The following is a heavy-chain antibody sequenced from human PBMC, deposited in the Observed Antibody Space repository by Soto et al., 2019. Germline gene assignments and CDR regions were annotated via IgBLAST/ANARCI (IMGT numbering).Heavy chain of an antibody. V-gene: IGHV3-20*04. D-gene: IGHD3-9*01. CDR2: INRNGGSL. Sequence: GASLRLSCAASGFTFDDYGMNWVRQAPGKGLEWVSGINRNGGSLGYADSVKGRFTISTDNVKNSLYLQMNSLRAEDTALYYCARLGGTGYYAGSVYWGQGT. CDR1: GFTFDDYG. CDR3: ARLGGTGYYAGSVY. J-gene: IGHJ4*02.